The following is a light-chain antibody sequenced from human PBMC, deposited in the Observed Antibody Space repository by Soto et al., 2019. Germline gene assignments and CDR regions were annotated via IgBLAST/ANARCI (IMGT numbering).Light chain of an antibody. J-gene: IGLJ2*01. CDR1: SSNIGAGYD. CDR3: QSYDSSLSGHVV. V-gene: IGLV1-40*01. CDR2: GNN. Sequence: QSVLTQPPSVSGAPGQRVTISCTGSSSNIGAGYDVHWYQQLPGTAPKLLIYGNNNRPSGVPDRFSGYKSGTSASLAITGLQAEDEADYYCQSYDSSLSGHVVFGGGTKVTVL.